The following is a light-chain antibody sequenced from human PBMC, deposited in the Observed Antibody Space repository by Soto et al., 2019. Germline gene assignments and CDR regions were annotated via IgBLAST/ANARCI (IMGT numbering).Light chain of an antibody. CDR1: QSVDSTF. J-gene: IGKJ1*01. CDR2: GAS. Sequence: EVVLTQSPGSLSLSPGQRATLSCRASQSVDSTFFAWYQKKPGPAPRLLIYGASKRATGIPDRFSGSGCGTDFTLIISRLEPEDFAVYYCEQYMSSVTFGQGTKVEIK. CDR3: EQYMSSVT. V-gene: IGKV3-20*01.